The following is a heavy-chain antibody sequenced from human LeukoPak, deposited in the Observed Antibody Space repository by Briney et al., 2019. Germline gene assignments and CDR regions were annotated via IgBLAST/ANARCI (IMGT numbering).Heavy chain of an antibody. Sequence: GASVKVSCKASGGTFSSYTISWVRQAPGQGLEWMGRIIPILGIANYAQKFQGRVTITADKSTSTAYMELSSLRAEDTAVYYCASNGAYGSGSYRNWFDPWGQGTLVTVSS. V-gene: IGHV1-69*02. J-gene: IGHJ5*02. CDR1: GGTFSSYT. D-gene: IGHD3-10*01. CDR3: ASNGAYGSGSYRNWFDP. CDR2: IIPILGIA.